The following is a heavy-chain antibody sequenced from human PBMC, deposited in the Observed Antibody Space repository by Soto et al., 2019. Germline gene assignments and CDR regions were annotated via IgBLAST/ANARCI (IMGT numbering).Heavy chain of an antibody. D-gene: IGHD3-3*01. CDR3: ARAGVTYYDFWSGYSGYYYYGMDV. Sequence: GASVKVSGKASGCTFTSYAMHWVRQAPGQRLEWMGWINAGNGNTKYSQKFQGRVTITRDTSASTAYMELSSLRSEDTAVYYCARAGVTYYDFWSGYSGYYYYGMDVWGQGTTVTVSS. J-gene: IGHJ6*02. V-gene: IGHV1-3*01. CDR2: INAGNGNT. CDR1: GCTFTSYA.